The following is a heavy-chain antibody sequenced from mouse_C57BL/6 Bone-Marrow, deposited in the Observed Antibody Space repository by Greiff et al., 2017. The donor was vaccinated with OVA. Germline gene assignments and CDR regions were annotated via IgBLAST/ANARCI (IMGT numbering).Heavy chain of an antibody. CDR1: GFSFNTYA. D-gene: IGHD1-1*01. J-gene: IGHJ1*03. Sequence: EVHLVESGGGLVQPKGSLKLSCAASGFSFNTYAMNWVRQAPGKGLEWVARIRSKSNNYATYYADSVKDRFTISRDDSESMLYLQMNNLKTEDTAMYYCVRHPSTGSSSDWYFDVWGTGTTVTVSS. CDR2: IRSKSNNYAT. CDR3: VRHPSTGSSSDWYFDV. V-gene: IGHV10-1*01.